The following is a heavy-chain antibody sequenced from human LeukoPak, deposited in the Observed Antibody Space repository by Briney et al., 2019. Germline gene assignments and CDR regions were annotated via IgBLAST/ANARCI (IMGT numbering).Heavy chain of an antibody. CDR3: ARGTAGYHSSYFDY. D-gene: IGHD3-16*02. CDR2: IWYDGSNK. V-gene: IGHV3-33*01. CDR1: GFTFSSYG. Sequence: GGSLRLSCAASGFTFSSYGMHWVRQAPGKGLEWVAVIWYDGSNKYYADSVKGRFTISRDNSKNTLYLQMNSLRAEDTAVYYCARGTAGYHSSYFDYWGQGTLVTVSS. J-gene: IGHJ4*02.